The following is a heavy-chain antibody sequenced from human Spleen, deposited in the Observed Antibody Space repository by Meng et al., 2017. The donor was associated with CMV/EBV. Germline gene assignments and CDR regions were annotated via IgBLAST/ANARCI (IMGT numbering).Heavy chain of an antibody. D-gene: IGHD1-26*01. J-gene: IGHJ6*02. CDR3: AKEGADSGFFYYTLGV. CDR1: GFTFGSYG. Sequence: GESLKISCAASGFTFGSYGMHWVRQAPGKGLEWVALIRHDGSNKYYAESVEGRFTISRDNSKNALYLQMNSLRPEDTAVYYCAKEGADSGFFYYTLGVWGQGTTVTVSS. CDR2: IRHDGSNK. V-gene: IGHV3-30*02.